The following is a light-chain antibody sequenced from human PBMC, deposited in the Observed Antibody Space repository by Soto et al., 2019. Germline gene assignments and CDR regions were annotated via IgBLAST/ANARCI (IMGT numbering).Light chain of an antibody. CDR3: QQDDNLPHELN. V-gene: IGKV1-33*01. J-gene: IGKJ4*01. CDR2: NAS. CDR1: QDISNY. Sequence: DIQMTQSPSSLSASVGDRVTITCQASQDISNYLNWYQQKPGKAPKLLIYNASNLETGVPSRFSGSGSRTDFTFTISSLQPEDIATYSCQQDDNLPHELNFGGGTKVEIK.